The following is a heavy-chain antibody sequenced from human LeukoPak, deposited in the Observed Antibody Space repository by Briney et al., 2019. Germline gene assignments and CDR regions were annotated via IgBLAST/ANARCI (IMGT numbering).Heavy chain of an antibody. CDR3: ARGARWYDAFDI. CDR2: MNPNSVNT. CDR1: GYTFTSYD. J-gene: IGHJ3*02. V-gene: IGHV1-8*03. D-gene: IGHD4-23*01. Sequence: ASVKVSCKASGYTFTSYDINWVRQATGQGLEGMGWMNPNSVNTGYAQKFQGRVTITRNTSISTADMELGNLRSEDTAVYYCARGARWYDAFDIWGQGTMVTVSS.